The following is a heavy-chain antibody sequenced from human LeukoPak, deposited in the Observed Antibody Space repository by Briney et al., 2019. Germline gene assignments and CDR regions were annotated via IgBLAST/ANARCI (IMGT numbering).Heavy chain of an antibody. D-gene: IGHD1-26*01. CDR2: IYTSGST. Sequence: SETLTLTCTVSGGTTSTYYRGWIRQPPGKGLEWIGRIYTSGSTNYNPSLKSRVTMSVDTSKNQFSLRLSSVNAADTAVYFCAREGTSGALHWLDPWGQRTLVTVSS. J-gene: IGHJ5*02. V-gene: IGHV4-4*07. CDR3: AREGTSGALHWLDP. CDR1: GGTTSTYY.